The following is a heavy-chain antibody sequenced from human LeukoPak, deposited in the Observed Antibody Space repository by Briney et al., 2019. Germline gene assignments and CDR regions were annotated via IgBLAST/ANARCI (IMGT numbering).Heavy chain of an antibody. D-gene: IGHD2-15*01. CDR1: GYTFTSYG. J-gene: IGHJ5*02. CDR3: ARGLGYCSGGSCYSPWFDP. Sequence: ASVKVSCKASGYTFTSYGISWVRQAPGQGLEWMGWISAYNGNTNYAQKLQGRVTMTTDTSTSTAHMELRSLRSDDTAVYYCARGLGYCSGGSCYSPWFDPWGQGTLVTVSS. V-gene: IGHV1-18*01. CDR2: ISAYNGNT.